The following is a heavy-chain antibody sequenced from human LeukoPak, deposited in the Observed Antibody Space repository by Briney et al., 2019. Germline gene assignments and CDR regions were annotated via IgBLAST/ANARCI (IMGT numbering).Heavy chain of an antibody. D-gene: IGHD2-15*01. CDR2: IYYSGGT. V-gene: IGHV4-59*01. J-gene: IGHJ4*02. CDR3: ARVRSAGVVAAISFFDY. CDR1: GGSITNYY. Sequence: SETLSLTCSVSGGSITNYYWSWIRQPPGKGLEWIGYIYYSGGTNYNPSLKSRITISVDTSKNQFSLKLNSVTAADTAVYYCARVRSAGVVAAISFFDYWGRGTLVTVSS.